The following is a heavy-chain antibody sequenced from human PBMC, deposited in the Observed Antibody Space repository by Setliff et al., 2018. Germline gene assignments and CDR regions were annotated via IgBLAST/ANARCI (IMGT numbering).Heavy chain of an antibody. CDR2: ISGYGSRT. Sequence: PGGSLRLSCAASGFTLSSYWMHWVRQAPGKGLEWVSGISGYGSRTYYADSVKGRSTISRDNSQSTMYLQMNSLRAEDTAVYYCIRDTSGRDAFDIWGQGTMVTVSS. CDR3: IRDTSGRDAFDI. J-gene: IGHJ3*02. V-gene: IGHV3-23*01. CDR1: GFTLSSYW. D-gene: IGHD6-19*01.